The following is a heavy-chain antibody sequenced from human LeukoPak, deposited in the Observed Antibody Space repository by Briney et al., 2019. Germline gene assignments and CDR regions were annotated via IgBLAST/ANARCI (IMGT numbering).Heavy chain of an antibody. D-gene: IGHD4-17*01. J-gene: IGHJ3*02. CDR1: GYTLTELS. V-gene: IGHV1-24*01. CDR3: ATLETVTTLGIRGAFDI. CDR2: FDPEDGET. Sequence: ASVKVSCKVSGYTLTELSMHWVRQAPGKGLEWMGGFDPEDGETIYAQKFQGRVTMTEDTSTDTAYMELSSLRSEDTAVYYCATLETVTTLGIRGAFDIWGQGTMVTVSS.